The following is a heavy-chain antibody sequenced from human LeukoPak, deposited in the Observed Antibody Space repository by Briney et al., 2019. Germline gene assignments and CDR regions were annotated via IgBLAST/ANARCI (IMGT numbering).Heavy chain of an antibody. CDR2: VNSDESRT. CDR1: GFTFTSYW. J-gene: IGHJ5*01. D-gene: IGHD3-16*01. Sequence: PGGSLRLSCAASGFTFTSYWMHWVRQAPGKGLVWVSRVNSDESRTSYVDSVEGRFTISRDNAKNTLYLQMNSLRVEGTAVYYCARDGGLGNNWFDPWGQGALVTVSS. CDR3: ARDGGLGNNWFDP. V-gene: IGHV3-74*01.